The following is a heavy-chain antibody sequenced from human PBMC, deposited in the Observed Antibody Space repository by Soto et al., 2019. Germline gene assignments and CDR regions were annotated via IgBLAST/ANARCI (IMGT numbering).Heavy chain of an antibody. V-gene: IGHV1-18*01. CDR1: GYTFTLFG. CDR2: ISPYNGDT. CDR3: ARGGQYRYFDY. J-gene: IGHJ4*02. D-gene: IGHD2-2*02. Sequence: QVQLVQSGAEVKKPGASVKVSCMTSGYTFTLFGITWVRQAPGQGLERMGWISPYNGDTKYAEKLEDRVTLTTDTSTDTAYMELTSLTSDDTAEYYCARGGQYRYFDYWGQGTLVTVSS.